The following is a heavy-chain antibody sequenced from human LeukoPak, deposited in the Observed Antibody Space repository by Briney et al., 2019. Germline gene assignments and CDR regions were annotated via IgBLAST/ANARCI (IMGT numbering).Heavy chain of an antibody. Sequence: GGSLRLSCAASGFTFRSYWMHWVRQVPGKGLVWVSRINSDGSSISYADSVKGRFTISRDNAKNTLYLQMNSLRAEDTAVYYCAELGITMIGGVWGKGTTVTISS. CDR1: GFTFRSYW. V-gene: IGHV3-74*01. CDR3: AELGITMIGGV. J-gene: IGHJ6*04. CDR2: INSDGSSI. D-gene: IGHD3-10*02.